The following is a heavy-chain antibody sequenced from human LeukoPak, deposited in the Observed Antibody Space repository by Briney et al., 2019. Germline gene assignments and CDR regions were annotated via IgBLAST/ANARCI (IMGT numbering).Heavy chain of an antibody. D-gene: IGHD1-26*01. CDR3: ARESGSYSIVDY. CDR2: INPNSGGT. J-gene: IGHJ4*02. CDR1: GYTFTGYY. V-gene: IGHV1-2*02. Sequence: ASVKVSCKASGYTFTGYYMHWVRQAPGQGLEWMGWINPNSGGTNYAQKFQCRVTMTRDTSISTAYMELSRLRSDDTAVYYCARESGSYSIVDYWGQGTLVTVSS.